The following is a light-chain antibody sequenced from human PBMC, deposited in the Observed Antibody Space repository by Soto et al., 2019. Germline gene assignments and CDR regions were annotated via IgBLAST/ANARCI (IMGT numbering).Light chain of an antibody. Sequence: EIVLTQSPGTLSLSPGERATLSCRASQTVSSNYLAWCQQRPGQAPRLLIYGASTRATGIPARFSGSGSGTDFTLTINSLEPEDFAVYYCQQREHWPPITFGQGTRLEIK. V-gene: IGKV3D-20*02. CDR2: GAS. CDR3: QQREHWPPIT. J-gene: IGKJ5*01. CDR1: QTVSSNY.